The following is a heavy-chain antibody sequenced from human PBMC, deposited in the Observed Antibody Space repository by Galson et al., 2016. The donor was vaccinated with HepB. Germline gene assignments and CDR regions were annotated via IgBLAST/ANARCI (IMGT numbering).Heavy chain of an antibody. Sequence: SETLSLTCIVSGGSVSSGPYSWSWFRQPPGKAPEWIAYIFYNGIINYNPSLKSRATISLDTSRNQFSLILESVTAEDTAVYYCARGYGWTWCQGILVTVSS. CDR1: GGSVSSGPYS. D-gene: IGHD3-10*01. CDR3: ARGYGWT. J-gene: IGHJ5*02. CDR2: IFYNGII. V-gene: IGHV4-61*01.